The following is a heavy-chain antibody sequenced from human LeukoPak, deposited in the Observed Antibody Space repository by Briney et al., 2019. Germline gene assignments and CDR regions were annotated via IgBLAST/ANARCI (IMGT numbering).Heavy chain of an antibody. D-gene: IGHD3-10*01. CDR1: GYSFTSYW. CDR2: IYPGDSDT. CDR3: ARLIMVRGASDYYYYYMDV. Sequence: GESLKISCKGSGYSFTSYWIGWVRQLPGKGLECMGIIYPGDSDTRYSPSFQGQVTISADKSISTAYLQWSSLKASDTAMYYCARLIMVRGASDYYYYYMDVWGKGTTVTVSS. J-gene: IGHJ6*03. V-gene: IGHV5-51*01.